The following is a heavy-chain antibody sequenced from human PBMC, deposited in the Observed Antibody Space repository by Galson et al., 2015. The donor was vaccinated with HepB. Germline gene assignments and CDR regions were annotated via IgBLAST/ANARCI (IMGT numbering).Heavy chain of an antibody. D-gene: IGHD2-2*01. Sequence: SVKVSCKASGGTFSSYAISWVRQAPGQGLEWMGGIIPIFGTANYAQKFQGRVTITADESTSTAYMELSSLRSEDTAVYYCARGRRDCSSTSCLTRLRDYFDYWGQGTLVTVSS. V-gene: IGHV1-69*13. J-gene: IGHJ4*02. CDR2: IIPIFGTA. CDR1: GGTFSSYA. CDR3: ARGRRDCSSTSCLTRLRDYFDY.